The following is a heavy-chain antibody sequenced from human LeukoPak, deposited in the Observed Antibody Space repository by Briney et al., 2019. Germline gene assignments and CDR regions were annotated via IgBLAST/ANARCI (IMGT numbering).Heavy chain of an antibody. CDR1: GFTLSTYA. J-gene: IGHJ3*02. CDR3: AREVPDMVATVDAFDI. CDR2: VFYSGST. V-gene: IGHV4-59*01. Sequence: GSLRLSCAASGFTLSTYAMSWVRQPPGKGLEWIAYVFYSGSTNYNPSLKSRVTISVDTSKNQFSLKLSSVTAADTAVYYCAREVPDMVATVDAFDIWGQGTMVTVSS. D-gene: IGHD5-12*01.